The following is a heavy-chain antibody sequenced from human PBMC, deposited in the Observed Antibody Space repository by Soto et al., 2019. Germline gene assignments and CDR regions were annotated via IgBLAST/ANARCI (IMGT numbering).Heavy chain of an antibody. CDR2: VYNSGST. Sequence: QVQLQESGPGLVKPSETLSLTCTVSGGSVSGGSYCWSWIRQPPGKGLECIGYVYNSGSTTYNPSLKSRGTIAVDTSKNQFSLGLSSVTDADTAVYYCARVPLTTYFDLWGRGTLVTVSS. CDR1: GGSVSGGSYC. V-gene: IGHV4-61*01. D-gene: IGHD3-9*01. CDR3: ARVPLTTYFDL. J-gene: IGHJ2*01.